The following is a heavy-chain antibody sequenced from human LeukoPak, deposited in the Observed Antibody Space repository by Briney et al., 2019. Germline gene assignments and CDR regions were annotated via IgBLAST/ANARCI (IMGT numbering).Heavy chain of an antibody. V-gene: IGHV1-18*01. Sequence: GASVKVSCKASGYTFTTYGISWVRQAPGQGLEWMGWISPYNGDTNYAQKLQGRVTMTTDTSTSTAYMELRSLRADDTAVYFCARGLSFSNSLYYYYYYMDVWAKGTAVTVSS. D-gene: IGHD4-11*01. J-gene: IGHJ6*03. CDR2: ISPYNGDT. CDR1: GYTFTTYG. CDR3: ARGLSFSNSLYYYYYYMDV.